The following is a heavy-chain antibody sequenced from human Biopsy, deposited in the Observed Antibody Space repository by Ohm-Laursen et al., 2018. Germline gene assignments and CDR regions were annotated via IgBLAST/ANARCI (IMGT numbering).Heavy chain of an antibody. CDR2: IDRHGTET. V-gene: IGHV3-7*01. Sequence: SLRLSCAASGFPFSNFWMAWVRQAPGKGLEWVANIDRHGTETNYVDSVKGRFTISRDNAKDSLFLQMSSLRAGDTAVYFCVRDQQGLYNAFDIWGRGTMVTASS. J-gene: IGHJ3*02. CDR3: VRDQQGLYNAFDI. CDR1: GFPFSNFW. D-gene: IGHD6-25*01.